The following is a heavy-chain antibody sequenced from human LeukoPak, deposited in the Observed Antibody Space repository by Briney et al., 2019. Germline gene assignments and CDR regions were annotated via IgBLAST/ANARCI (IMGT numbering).Heavy chain of an antibody. CDR3: ARRHVEYSSSSDPYYFDY. CDR2: IYSGGST. V-gene: IGHV3-66*04. D-gene: IGHD6-6*01. J-gene: IGHJ4*02. Sequence: SGGSLRLSCAASEFSVGSNYMTWVRQAPGKGLEWVSLIYSGGSTYYADSVKGRFTISRDNSKNTLYLQMNSLRAEDTAVYYCARRHVEYSSSSDPYYFDYWGQGTLVTVSS. CDR1: EFSVGSNY.